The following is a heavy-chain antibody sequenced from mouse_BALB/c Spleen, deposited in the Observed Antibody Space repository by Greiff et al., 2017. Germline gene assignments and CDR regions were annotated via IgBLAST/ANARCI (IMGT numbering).Heavy chain of an antibody. D-gene: IGHD1-1*01. CDR1: GFTFSSFG. V-gene: IGHV5-17*02. J-gene: IGHJ2*01. CDR2: ISSGSSTI. Sequence: VQLKESGGGLVQPGGSRKLSCAASGFTFSSFGMHWVRQAPEKGLEWVAYISSGSSTIYYADTVKGRFTISRDNPKNTLFLQMTSLRSEDTAMYYCARSDYGSSPYFDYWGQGTTLTVSS. CDR3: ARSDYGSSPYFDY.